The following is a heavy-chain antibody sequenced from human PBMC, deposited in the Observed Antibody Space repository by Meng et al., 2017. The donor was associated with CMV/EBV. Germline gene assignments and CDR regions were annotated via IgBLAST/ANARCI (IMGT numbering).Heavy chain of an antibody. J-gene: IGHJ4*02. CDR1: GFPFSSAA. D-gene: IGHD3-10*01. V-gene: IGHV3-30*04. CDR2: ISYDGSNK. Sequence: SGFPFSSAAMHCVRQAPGKGLEWVAVISYDGSNKYYADSVQGRFTISSDNSKNTLYLQMNSLRAEDTAVYYCARDFETTMVRGVIGYWGQGTLVTVSS. CDR3: ARDFETTMVRGVIGY.